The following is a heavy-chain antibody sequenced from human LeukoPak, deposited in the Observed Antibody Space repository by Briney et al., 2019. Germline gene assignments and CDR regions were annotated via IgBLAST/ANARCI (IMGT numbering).Heavy chain of an antibody. V-gene: IGHV3-15*01. CDR3: KLIAAAGSIDY. CDR2: IKSKSDGGTT. Sequence: PGGSLRLSCAACGFTFCDAWMSWVRQAPGKGLEWVGRIKSKSDGGTTDYAAPVKGRFTISRDDSRNTLYLQMNSLKTEDTAVYYCKLIAAAGSIDYWGQGTLVTVSS. J-gene: IGHJ4*02. D-gene: IGHD6-13*01. CDR1: GFTFCDAW.